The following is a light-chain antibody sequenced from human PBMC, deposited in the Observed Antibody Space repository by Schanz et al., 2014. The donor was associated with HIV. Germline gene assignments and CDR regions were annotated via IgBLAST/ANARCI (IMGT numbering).Light chain of an antibody. CDR2: GAS. V-gene: IGKV3D-15*01. Sequence: EIVLTQSPGTLSLSPGERATLSCRASLSVGTNYLAWYQQKPGQAPRLLIYGASTRATGIPDRFSGSGSGTDFSLTISSLQSEDFAVYYCQQYNNWPTFGHGTKVEIK. CDR3: QQYNNWPT. CDR1: LSVGTN. J-gene: IGKJ1*01.